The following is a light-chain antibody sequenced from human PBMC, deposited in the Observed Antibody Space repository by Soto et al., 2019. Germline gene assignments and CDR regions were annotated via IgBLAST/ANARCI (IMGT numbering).Light chain of an antibody. CDR2: GAS. J-gene: IGKJ1*01. Sequence: EIVMTQSPATLSVSPGERATLSCRASQSVSSNLAWYQQKPGQAPRLLIYGASTRATGIPARFSGSRSGTEFTLTISSLQSEDFAVYYCQRYNNWPRTFGQGTKVEIK. V-gene: IGKV3-15*01. CDR3: QRYNNWPRT. CDR1: QSVSSN.